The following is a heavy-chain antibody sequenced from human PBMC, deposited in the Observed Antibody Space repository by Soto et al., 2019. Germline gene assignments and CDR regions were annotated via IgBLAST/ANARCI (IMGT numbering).Heavy chain of an antibody. CDR3: AIDPAVYDSSGYNPDY. CDR2: ISAYNGNT. V-gene: IGHV1-18*04. J-gene: IGHJ4*02. Sequence: QVQLVQSGAEVKKPGASVKVSCKASGYTFTSYGISWVRQAPGQGLEWMGWISAYNGNTNYAQKLQGRVTMTTDTSTSTAYIELRSLRSDDTAVYYCAIDPAVYDSSGYNPDYWGQGPLVTVSS. D-gene: IGHD3-22*01. CDR1: GYTFTSYG.